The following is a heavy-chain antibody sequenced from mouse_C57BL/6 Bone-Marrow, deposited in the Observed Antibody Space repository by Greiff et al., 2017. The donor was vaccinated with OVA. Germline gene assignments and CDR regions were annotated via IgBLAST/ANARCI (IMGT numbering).Heavy chain of an antibody. V-gene: IGHV1-81*01. CDR2: IYPRSGNT. CDR3: AREGYYGSSYGYFDV. CDR1: GYTFTSYG. J-gene: IGHJ1*03. D-gene: IGHD1-1*01. Sequence: QVTLKESGAELARPGASVKLSCKASGYTFTSYGISWVKQRTGQGLEWIGEIYPRSGNTYYNEKFKGKATLTADKSSSTAYMELRSLTSEDSAVYFCAREGYYGSSYGYFDVWGTGTTVTVSS.